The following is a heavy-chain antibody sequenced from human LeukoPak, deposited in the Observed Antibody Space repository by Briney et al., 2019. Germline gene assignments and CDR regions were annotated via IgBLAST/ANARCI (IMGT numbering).Heavy chain of an antibody. CDR1: GYTFTSYA. D-gene: IGHD3-10*01. Sequence: ASVKVSCKASGYTFTSYAMHWVRQAPGQRLEWMGWINAGNGNTKYSQKFQDRVTITRDTSASTAYMELSSLRSEDTAVYYCARDYYGSGTAFDIWGQGTMVTVSS. V-gene: IGHV1-3*01. CDR2: INAGNGNT. J-gene: IGHJ3*02. CDR3: ARDYYGSGTAFDI.